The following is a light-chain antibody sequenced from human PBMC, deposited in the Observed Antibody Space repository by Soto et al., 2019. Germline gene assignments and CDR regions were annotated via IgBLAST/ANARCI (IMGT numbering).Light chain of an antibody. Sequence: DIQMTQSPSTLSASVGDRVTITCRASQSISSWLAWYQQKPGKAPKLLIYDASSLESGVPSRFSGSGSGTDFTLTISSLQSEDFAEYHCQQYNNWPQTFGQGTKVDIK. CDR3: QQYNNWPQT. CDR1: QSISSW. V-gene: IGKV1-5*01. J-gene: IGKJ1*01. CDR2: DAS.